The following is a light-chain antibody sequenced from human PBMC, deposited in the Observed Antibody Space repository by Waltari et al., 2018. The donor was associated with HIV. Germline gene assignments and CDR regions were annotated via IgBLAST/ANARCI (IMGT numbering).Light chain of an antibody. J-gene: IGLJ2*01. V-gene: IGLV6-57*01. CDR2: EDS. CDR3: QSYDGTTVV. Sequence: NFILTQSHSVSESPGKTVTISCTRSSGGIGSTYIQWYQQRPGRSPDTVIYEDSQRPSGVPNRFSGSVGSSSNSASLTISGLKTEDEADYFCQSYDGTTVVFGGGTRLTVL. CDR1: SGGIGSTY.